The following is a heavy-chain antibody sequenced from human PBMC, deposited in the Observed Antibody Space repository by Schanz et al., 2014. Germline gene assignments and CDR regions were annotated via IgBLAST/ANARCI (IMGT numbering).Heavy chain of an antibody. V-gene: IGHV1-8*02. J-gene: IGHJ4*02. CDR3: TEGRTFAR. CDR1: GGTFSSYT. D-gene: IGHD3-16*01. Sequence: QVQLVQSGAEVKKPGASVKVSCKASGGTFSSYTINWVRQAPGQGLEWMGWMNSKTGNTGYAQRFQGRVAMTRHTSITTAYLELSSLRSGDTAVYYCTEGRTFARWGQGTLVTVSS. CDR2: MNSKTGNT.